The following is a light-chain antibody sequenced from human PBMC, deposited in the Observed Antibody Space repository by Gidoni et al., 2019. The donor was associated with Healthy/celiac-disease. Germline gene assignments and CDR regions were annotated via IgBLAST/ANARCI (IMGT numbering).Light chain of an antibody. Sequence: DIQMTQSPSSLSASVGDRVTITCQASQDISNYLNLYQQKPGKAPKLLIYDASNLETGVQSRFSGSGSGTDFTFTISSLQPEDIATYYCQQYDNLPTFGQGTRLEIK. CDR3: QQYDNLPT. V-gene: IGKV1-33*01. CDR2: DAS. J-gene: IGKJ5*01. CDR1: QDISNY.